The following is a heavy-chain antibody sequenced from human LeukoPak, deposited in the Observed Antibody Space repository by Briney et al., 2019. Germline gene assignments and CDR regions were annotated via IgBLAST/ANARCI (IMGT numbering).Heavy chain of an antibody. CDR3: ARGGPPTTVVTPGGFDY. D-gene: IGHD4-23*01. V-gene: IGHV3-30*04. CDR1: GFTFSSYA. J-gene: IGHJ4*02. Sequence: GRSLRLSCAASGFTFSSYAIHWVRQAPGKGLEWVAFIRYDGNNNYYADSVKGRFTISRDNSKNTLYLEMNSLRAEDTAVYYCARGGPPTTVVTPGGFDYWGQGTLVTVSS. CDR2: IRYDGNNN.